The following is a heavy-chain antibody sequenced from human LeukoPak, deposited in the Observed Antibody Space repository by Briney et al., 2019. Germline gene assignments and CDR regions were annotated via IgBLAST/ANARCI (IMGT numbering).Heavy chain of an antibody. CDR1: GFTFSSFV. J-gene: IGHJ4*02. Sequence: GGSLRLSCAASGFTFSSFVMSWVRQAPGKGLEWISYISSSSSAIYYADSVKGRFTISRDNAKNSLYLQMNSLRDEDTAVYYCVRDRFYSFDYWGQGTLVTVSS. CDR3: VRDRFYSFDY. CDR2: ISSSSSAI. V-gene: IGHV3-48*02.